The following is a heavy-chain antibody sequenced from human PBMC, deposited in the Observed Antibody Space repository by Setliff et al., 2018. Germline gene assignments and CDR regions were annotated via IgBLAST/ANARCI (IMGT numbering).Heavy chain of an antibody. J-gene: IGHJ4*02. CDR2: INPNSGGT. V-gene: IGHV1-2*06. Sequence: ASVKVSCKASGYTFTGYYMYWVRQAPGQGLEWMGRINPNSGGTNYSQKFQGRVTITRDTSASTAYMELSSLTSEDTAVYYCARRPYDSSGYFNYWGQGTLVTVSS. CDR1: GYTFTGYY. D-gene: IGHD3-22*01. CDR3: ARRPYDSSGYFNY.